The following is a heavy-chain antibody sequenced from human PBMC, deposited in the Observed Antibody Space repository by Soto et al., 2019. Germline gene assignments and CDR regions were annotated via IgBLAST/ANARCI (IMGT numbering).Heavy chain of an antibody. CDR3: AKYRGYCSGGSCPGDGFDY. CDR2: IYYRGNT. V-gene: IGHV4-59*08. Sequence: PSETLSLTCTVSGGSINSYYWSWIRQPPGKGLEWIGYIYYRGNTDYNPSLKSRVTISVDTSKNQYSLKVTSVTAADTAVYYCAKYRGYCSGGSCPGDGFDYWGQGTLVTVSS. D-gene: IGHD2-15*01. CDR1: GGSINSYY. J-gene: IGHJ4*02.